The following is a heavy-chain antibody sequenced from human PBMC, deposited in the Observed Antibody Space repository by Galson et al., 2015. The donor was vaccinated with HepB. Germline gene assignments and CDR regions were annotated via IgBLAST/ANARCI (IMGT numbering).Heavy chain of an antibody. CDR3: TRDAKETDYYDSSGYYL. Sequence: SLRLSCAASGFTFGDYAMSWVRQAPGKGLEWVGFIRSKAYGGTTEYAASVKGRFTISRDDSKSIAYLQMNSLKTEDTAVYYCTRDAKETDYYDSSGYYLWGQGTLVTVSS. D-gene: IGHD3-22*01. CDR1: GFTFGDYA. J-gene: IGHJ5*02. V-gene: IGHV3-49*04. CDR2: IRSKAYGGTT.